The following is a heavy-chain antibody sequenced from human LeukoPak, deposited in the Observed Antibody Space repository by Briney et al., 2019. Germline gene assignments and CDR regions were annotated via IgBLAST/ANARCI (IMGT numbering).Heavy chain of an antibody. Sequence: ASVKVSCKASGYTFTSYGISWVRQAPGQGLEWMGWISAYNGNTNYAQKLQGRVTMTTDTSTSTAYMELRSLRSDDTAVYYCARAPRYNWNDVPADFDYWGQGTLVTVSS. V-gene: IGHV1-18*04. D-gene: IGHD1-1*01. CDR1: GYTFTSYG. CDR3: ARAPRYNWNDVPADFDY. CDR2: ISAYNGNT. J-gene: IGHJ4*02.